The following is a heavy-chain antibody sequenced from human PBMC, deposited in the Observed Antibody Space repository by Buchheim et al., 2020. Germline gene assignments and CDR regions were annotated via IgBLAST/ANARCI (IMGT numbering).Heavy chain of an antibody. Sequence: QVQLRESGPGLVKPSGTLSLTCFLSHGSITNRNWWFWVRPSPGKGLEWIGEIFHTGSTTYRPSLESRVTMSIDRSKNTFSPRLTSVTAADTAVYYCAGGTGKGFSGHRTALHTRVPRTCEFWGRGAL. D-gene: IGHD6-19*01. V-gene: IGHV4/OR15-8*02. CDR2: IFHTGST. J-gene: IGHJ4*02. CDR3: AGGTGKGFSGHRTALHTRVPRTCEF. CDR1: HGSITNRNW.